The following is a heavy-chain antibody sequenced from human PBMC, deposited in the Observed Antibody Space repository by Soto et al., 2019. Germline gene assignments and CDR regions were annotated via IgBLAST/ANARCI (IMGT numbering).Heavy chain of an antibody. CDR2: ISAYNGNT. D-gene: IGHD2-21*01. CDR1: GYTFTSYH. J-gene: IGHJ4*02. V-gene: IGHV1-18*01. CDR3: AIGPPAPGE. Sequence: QVKLVQSGPEVKNPGASVKVSCKASGYTFTSYHITWVRQAPGQGLEWRGWISAYNGNTNYPQKLQGRVTMTTDTPASTAYMELRSLRSDDTARFYFAIGPPAPGEWGQGTLVTVSS.